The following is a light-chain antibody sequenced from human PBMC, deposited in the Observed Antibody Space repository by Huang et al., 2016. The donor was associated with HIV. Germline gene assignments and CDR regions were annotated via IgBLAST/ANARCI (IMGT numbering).Light chain of an antibody. CDR2: RAS. V-gene: IGKV1-5*03. Sequence: DILMTQSPSTLSASVGDRVTITCRASQNINTWLAWYQQKPGKAPDLLIYRASSLQVGVPSRFTGSGSGTEFTLTITSLQPDDLGTYYCQQYNTYLYTFGQGTKLEI. CDR3: QQYNTYLYT. J-gene: IGKJ2*01. CDR1: QNINTW.